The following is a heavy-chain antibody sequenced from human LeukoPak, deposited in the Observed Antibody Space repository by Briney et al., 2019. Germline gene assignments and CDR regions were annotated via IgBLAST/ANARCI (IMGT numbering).Heavy chain of an antibody. J-gene: IGHJ6*03. Sequence: ASVKVSCKASGYTFSNYGISWVRQAPGQGLEWMGWISTYKGNTNYAQKLQDRVTMTTDTSTSTAYMELSSLRSEDTAVYYCASQYSSGWYSWSYYMDVWGEGTTVTVSS. D-gene: IGHD6-19*01. CDR1: GYTFSNYG. CDR2: ISTYKGNT. V-gene: IGHV1-18*01. CDR3: ASQYSSGWYSWSYYMDV.